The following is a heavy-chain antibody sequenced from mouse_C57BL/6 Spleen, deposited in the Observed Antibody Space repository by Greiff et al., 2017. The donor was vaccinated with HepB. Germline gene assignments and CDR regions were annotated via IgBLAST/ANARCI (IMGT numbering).Heavy chain of an antibody. Sequence: EVKLVESGGGLVQPKGSLKLSCAASGFSFNTYAMNWVRQAPGKGLEWVARIRSKSNNYATYYADSVKDRFTISRDDSVSMLYLQMNNLKTEDTAMYYCVRHTGKRDAMDYWGQGTSVTVSS. V-gene: IGHV10-1*01. CDR1: GFSFNTYA. D-gene: IGHD4-1*01. CDR3: VRHTGKRDAMDY. CDR2: IRSKSNNYAT. J-gene: IGHJ4*01.